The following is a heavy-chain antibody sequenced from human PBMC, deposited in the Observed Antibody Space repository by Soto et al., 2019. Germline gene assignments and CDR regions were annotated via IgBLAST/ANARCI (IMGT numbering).Heavy chain of an antibody. D-gene: IGHD3-10*01. J-gene: IGHJ4*02. CDR3: TTVHILWFGELLPDY. Sequence: SVVTVNNFASSWVLQDPGKGLEWVSTIGGGGATSYYADSVKGRFTISRDNSKNTRYLQMNSLKTEDTAVYYCTTVHILWFGELLPDYWGQGTLVTVSS. CDR1: VVTVNNFA. V-gene: IGHV3-23*01. CDR2: IGGGGATS.